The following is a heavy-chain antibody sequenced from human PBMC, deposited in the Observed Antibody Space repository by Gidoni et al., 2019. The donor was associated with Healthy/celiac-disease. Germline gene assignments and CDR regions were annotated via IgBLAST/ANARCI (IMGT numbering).Heavy chain of an antibody. CDR1: GGTSRRQH. J-gene: IGHJ6*02. CDR2: FNPFTRNP. D-gene: IGHD1-1*01. Sequence: QVQLVQSGAEVKKPGSSVQVSCKVSGGTSRRQHINWVRQAPGQGLEWRGVFNPFTRNPTYAEKFQGRVTITADESARTVYMELRSLRFEDSALYFCAKHGSVAAIMNVWGQGTPVTVSS. V-gene: IGHV1-69*01. CDR3: AKHGSVAAIMNV.